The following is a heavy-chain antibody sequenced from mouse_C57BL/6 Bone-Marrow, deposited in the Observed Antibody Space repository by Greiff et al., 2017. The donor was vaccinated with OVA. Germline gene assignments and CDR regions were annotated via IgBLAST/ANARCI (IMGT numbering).Heavy chain of an antibody. CDR2: IDPSDSYT. V-gene: IGHV1-59*01. CDR3: ARRITTESFDY. J-gene: IGHJ2*01. CDR1: GYTFTSYW. D-gene: IGHD1-1*01. Sequence: LQPGAELVRPGTSVKLSCKASGYTFTSYWMHWVKQRPGQGLEWIGVIDPSDSYTNYNQKFKGKATLTVDTSSSTAYMQLSSLTSEDSAVYYCARRITTESFDYWGQGTTLTVSS.